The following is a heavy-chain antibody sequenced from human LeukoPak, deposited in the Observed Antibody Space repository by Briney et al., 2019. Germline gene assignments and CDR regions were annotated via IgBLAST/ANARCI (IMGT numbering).Heavy chain of an antibody. D-gene: IGHD6-13*01. Sequence: GGSLSFSCAASGFTVSSNYMSWVRKAPGQGLEGCSDIYSGGSTYNADSVKGRFTISRDNSKNTLYLQTNSLRAEDTAVYYCARDGTRGFDPWGQGTLVTVSS. J-gene: IGHJ5*02. CDR1: GFTVSSNY. CDR3: ARDGTRGFDP. CDR2: IYSGGST. V-gene: IGHV3-53*01.